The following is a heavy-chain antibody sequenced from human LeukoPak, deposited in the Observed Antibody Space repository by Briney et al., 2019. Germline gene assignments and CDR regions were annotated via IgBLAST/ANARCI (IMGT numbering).Heavy chain of an antibody. J-gene: IGHJ4*02. CDR3: ARSPTTADFDY. Sequence: ASVKVSCKASGYTFTSYYMHWVRQAPGQALEWMGIINPSGGSTSYAQKFQGRVTMTRDTSTSTVYMELGSLRSEDTAVYYCARSPTTADFDYWGQGTLVTVSS. CDR1: GYTFTSYY. V-gene: IGHV1-46*01. D-gene: IGHD4-11*01. CDR2: INPSGGST.